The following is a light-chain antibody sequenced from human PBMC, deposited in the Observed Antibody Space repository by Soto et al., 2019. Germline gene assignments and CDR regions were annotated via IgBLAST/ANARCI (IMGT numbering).Light chain of an antibody. V-gene: IGLV1-51*02. CDR1: SSNIGKNY. CDR2: EDN. J-gene: IGLJ1*01. CDR3: GTWDSSLSVFV. Sequence: QSVLTQPPSVSAAPGPKGTFSCSGSSSNIGKNYVSWYQQVPGTAPKLLIYEDNKRRSGIPDRFSGSKSGTSATLGITGLPTGDEADYYCGTWDSSLSVFVFGTGTKLTVL.